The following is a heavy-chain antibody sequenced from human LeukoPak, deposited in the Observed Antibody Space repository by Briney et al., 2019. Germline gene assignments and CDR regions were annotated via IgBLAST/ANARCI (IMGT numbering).Heavy chain of an antibody. D-gene: IGHD3-22*01. CDR2: ISGSGGST. Sequence: GGSLRLSCAASGFTLSSYAMSWVRQAPGKGLEWVSAISGSGGSTYYADSVKGRFTISRDNSKNTLYLQMNSLRAEDTAVYYCAKSFYYDSSGYYYVHWGQGTLVTVSS. CDR3: AKSFYYDSSGYYYVH. J-gene: IGHJ4*02. CDR1: GFTLSSYA. V-gene: IGHV3-23*01.